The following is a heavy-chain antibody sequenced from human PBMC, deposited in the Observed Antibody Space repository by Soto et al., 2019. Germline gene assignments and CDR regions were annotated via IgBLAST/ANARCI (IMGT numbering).Heavy chain of an antibody. V-gene: IGHV2-5*02. D-gene: IGHD2-21*02. J-gene: IGHJ6*02. Sequence: QITLKESGPTLVKPTQTLTLTCTFSGFSLSTGGMAVGWIRQPPGKALEWLALIYWDDDRRYRPSLKSRLTVTKDTSKNQVVLTMTNMDPVDTATYYCVHSRCGGDCLRSYSSHSYYGVDVWGQGTTVTVSS. CDR2: IYWDDDR. CDR3: VHSRCGGDCLRSYSSHSYYGVDV. CDR1: GFSLSTGGMA.